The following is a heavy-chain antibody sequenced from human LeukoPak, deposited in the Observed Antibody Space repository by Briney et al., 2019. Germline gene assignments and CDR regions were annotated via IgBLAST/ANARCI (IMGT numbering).Heavy chain of an antibody. J-gene: IGHJ4*02. D-gene: IGHD6-19*01. V-gene: IGHV3-21*01. CDR1: GFTFSSFT. CDR2: ISSTSTYI. CDR3: ARDGRGAVAGFDY. Sequence: GGSLRLSCAASGFTFSSFTMNWVRQAPGKGLEWVSSISSTSTYIHYADSVKGRFTISRDNSKNSLYLQMSSLRAEDMAVYYCARDGRGAVAGFDYWGQGTLVTVSS.